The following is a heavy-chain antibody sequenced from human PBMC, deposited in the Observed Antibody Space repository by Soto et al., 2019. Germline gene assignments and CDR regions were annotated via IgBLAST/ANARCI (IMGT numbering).Heavy chain of an antibody. V-gene: IGHV4-59*01. D-gene: IGHD2-15*01. CDR3: ARDRRYCSGGSCKSNNDAFDI. J-gene: IGHJ3*02. Sequence: QVQLQESGPGLVKPSETLSLTCTVSGGSISSYYWSWIRQPPGKGLEWIGYIYYSGSTNYNPSLKSRVTISVDTSKNQFSLKLSSVTAADTAVYYCARDRRYCSGGSCKSNNDAFDIWGQGTMVTVSS. CDR2: IYYSGST. CDR1: GGSISSYY.